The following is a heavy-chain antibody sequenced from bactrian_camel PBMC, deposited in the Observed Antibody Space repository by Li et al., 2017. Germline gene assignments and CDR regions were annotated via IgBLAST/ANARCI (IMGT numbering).Heavy chain of an antibody. V-gene: IGHV3S10*01. CDR3: AADSDTLRWNPGSCELTSPYTVRVRYTY. CDR1: GFPFSRYC. CDR2: RDIDGTI. Sequence: DVQLVESGGGLVQPGESLRLSCVASGFPFSRYCIGWFRQAPGKRPEAVAARDIDGTISYGGAVKGRFTISLDNAEDTVYLQMNSLEVEDTAMYYCAADSDTLRWNPGSCELTSPYTVRVRYTYGGKGTQVTV. J-gene: IGHJ4*01. D-gene: IGHD2*01.